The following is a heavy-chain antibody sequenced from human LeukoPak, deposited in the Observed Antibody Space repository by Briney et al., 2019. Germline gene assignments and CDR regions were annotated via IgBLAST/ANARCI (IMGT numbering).Heavy chain of an antibody. CDR3: ARASLDNNWFDP. CDR2: ISYDGSNK. CDR1: GFTFSSYA. Sequence: QPGRSLRLSCADSGFTFSSYAMHWVRQAPGKGLEWVAVISYDGSNKYYADSVKGRFTISRDNSKNTLYLQMNSLRAEDTAVYYCARASLDNNWFDPWGQGTLVTVSS. V-gene: IGHV3-30-3*01. D-gene: IGHD5-24*01. J-gene: IGHJ5*02.